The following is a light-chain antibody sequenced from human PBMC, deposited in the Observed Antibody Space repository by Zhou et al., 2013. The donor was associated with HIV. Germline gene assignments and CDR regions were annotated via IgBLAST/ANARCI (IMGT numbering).Light chain of an antibody. Sequence: EIVLTQSPGTLSLSPGERATLSCRASQSVSSSYLAWYQQKPGQAPRLLIYGASSRATGIPDRFSGSGSGTDFTLTISSLEPEDSAVYYCQQRNNWLTFGGGTKVEIK. CDR3: QQRNNWLT. V-gene: IGKV3D-20*02. J-gene: IGKJ4*01. CDR1: QSVSSSY. CDR2: GAS.